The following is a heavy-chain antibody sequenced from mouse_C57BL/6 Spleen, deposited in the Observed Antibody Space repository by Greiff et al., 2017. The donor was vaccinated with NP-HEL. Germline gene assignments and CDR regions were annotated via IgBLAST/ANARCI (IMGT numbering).Heavy chain of an antibody. Sequence: EVKLQESGPGLVKPSQSLSLTCSVTGYSITSGYYWNWIRQFPGNKLEWMGYISYDGSNNYNPSLKNRISITRDTSKNQFFLKLNSVTTEDTATYYCARRGGLRLYAMDYWGQGTSVTVSS. D-gene: IGHD2-4*01. CDR3: ARRGGLRLYAMDY. CDR2: ISYDGSN. V-gene: IGHV3-6*01. J-gene: IGHJ4*01. CDR1: GYSITSGYY.